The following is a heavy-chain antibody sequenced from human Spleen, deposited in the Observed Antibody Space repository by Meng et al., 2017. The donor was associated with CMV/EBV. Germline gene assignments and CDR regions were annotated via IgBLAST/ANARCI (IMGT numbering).Heavy chain of an antibody. V-gene: IGHV1-69*05. CDR2: SVPSYATP. CDR3: AREKEYYDILTEEYYYYGMDV. D-gene: IGHD3-9*01. Sequence: SVKVSCKASGGTLSRYAISWVRQAPGQGLEWVGGSVPSYATPNHAQKFQARATITRDESTSTAYMELSSLRSEDTAVYYCAREKEYYDILTEEYYYYGMDVWGQGTMVTVSS. J-gene: IGHJ6*02. CDR1: GGTLSRYA.